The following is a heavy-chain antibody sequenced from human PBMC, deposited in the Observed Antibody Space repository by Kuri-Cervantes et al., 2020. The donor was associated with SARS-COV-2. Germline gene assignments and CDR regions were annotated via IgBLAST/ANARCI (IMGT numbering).Heavy chain of an antibody. CDR3: ARDVWLWGFDI. J-gene: IGHJ3*02. Sequence: SETLSLTCTVSGGSISSSSYYWGWIRQPPGKGLKWIGYIYYSGSTYYNPSLKSRVTISVDTSKNQFSLKLSSVTAADTAVYYCARDVWLWGFDIWGRGTMVTVSS. D-gene: IGHD3-22*01. CDR2: IYYSGST. CDR1: GGSISSSSYY. V-gene: IGHV4-30-4*08.